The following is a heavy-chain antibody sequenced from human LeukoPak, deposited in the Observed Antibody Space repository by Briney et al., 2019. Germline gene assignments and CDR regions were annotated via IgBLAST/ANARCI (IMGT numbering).Heavy chain of an antibody. CDR3: ARAGIAAAGPYRFDY. CDR2: IYYSGST. D-gene: IGHD6-13*01. V-gene: IGHV4-39*01. J-gene: IGHJ4*02. CDR1: GGSISSSSYY. Sequence: SETLSLTCTVSGGSISSSSYYWGWIRQPPGKGLEWIGSIYYSGSTYYNPSLKSRVTISVDTSKNQFSLKLSSVTAADTAVYYCARAGIAAAGPYRFDYWGQGTLVTVSS.